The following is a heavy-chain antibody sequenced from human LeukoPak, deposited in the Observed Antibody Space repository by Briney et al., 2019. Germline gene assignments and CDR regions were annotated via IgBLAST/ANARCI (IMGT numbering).Heavy chain of an antibody. V-gene: IGHV4-30-4*08. CDR2: IYYSGST. CDR1: GGSISSGDYF. Sequence: SETLSLTCTVSGGSISSGDYFWSWIRQPPGKGLEWIGYIYYSGSTYYNPSLKSRVTISVDTSKNQFSLKLSSVTAADTAVYYCARASWNWWFDPWGQGTLVTVSS. J-gene: IGHJ5*02. CDR3: ARASWNWWFDP. D-gene: IGHD1-7*01.